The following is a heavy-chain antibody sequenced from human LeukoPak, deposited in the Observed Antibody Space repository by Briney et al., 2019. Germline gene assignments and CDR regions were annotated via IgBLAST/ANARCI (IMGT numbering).Heavy chain of an antibody. J-gene: IGHJ5*02. CDR3: ARVYSTIFGVVRNWFDP. CDR2: ISSSSSYI. D-gene: IGHD3-3*01. V-gene: IGHV3-21*01. Sequence: TGGSLRLSCAASGFTFSSYWMNWVRQAPGKGLGWVSSISSSSSYIYYADSVKGRFTISRDNAKNSLYLQMNSLRAEDTAVYYCARVYSTIFGVVRNWFDPWGQGTLVTVSS. CDR1: GFTFSSYW.